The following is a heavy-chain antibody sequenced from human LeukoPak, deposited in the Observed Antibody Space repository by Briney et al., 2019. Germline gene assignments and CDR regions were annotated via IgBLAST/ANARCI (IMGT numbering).Heavy chain of an antibody. CDR2: ISYDGSNK. CDR1: GFTFSSYA. CDR3: AKDHPRVYDILTGYPDY. J-gene: IGHJ4*02. V-gene: IGHV3-30-3*01. Sequence: GGSLRLSCAASGFTFSSYAMHWVRQAPGKGLVWVAVISYDGSNKYYADSVKGRFTISRDNAKNSLYLQMNSLRAEDTALYYCAKDHPRVYDILTGYPDYWGQGTLVTVSS. D-gene: IGHD3-9*01.